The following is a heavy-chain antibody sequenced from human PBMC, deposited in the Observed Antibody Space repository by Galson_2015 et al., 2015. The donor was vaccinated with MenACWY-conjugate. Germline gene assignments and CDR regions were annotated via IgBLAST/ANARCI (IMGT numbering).Heavy chain of an antibody. Sequence: RINSDGSSTSYADSVKGRFTISRDNAKNTLYLQMNSLRAEDTAVYYCARPGRASILLWCPADWGQGTLVTVSS. V-gene: IGHV3-74*01. CDR3: ARPGRASILLWCPAD. D-gene: IGHD2-21*01. J-gene: IGHJ4*02. CDR2: INSDGSST.